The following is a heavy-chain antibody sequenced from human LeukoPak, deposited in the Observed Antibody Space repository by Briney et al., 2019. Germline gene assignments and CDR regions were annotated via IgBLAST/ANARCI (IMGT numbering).Heavy chain of an antibody. V-gene: IGHV1-46*01. D-gene: IGHD1-26*01. CDR1: GYTLTELS. CDR2: INPSGGSR. Sequence: ASVKVSCKVSGYTLTELSMHWVRQAPEQGLEWMGIINPSGGSRSYAQKFQGRVTMTRDTSTSTVYMELSSLRSEDTAVYYCARGSIVGAKTLGFGAFDIWGQGTMVTVSS. J-gene: IGHJ3*02. CDR3: ARGSIVGAKTLGFGAFDI.